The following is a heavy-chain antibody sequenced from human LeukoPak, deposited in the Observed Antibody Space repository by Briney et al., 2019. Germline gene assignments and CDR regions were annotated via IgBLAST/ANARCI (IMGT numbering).Heavy chain of an antibody. CDR2: INHSGST. Sequence: SETLSLTCAVYGGSFSGYYWSWIRQPPGKGLEWMGEINHSGSTNYNPSLKSRVTISVDTSKNQFSLKLSSVTAADTAVYYCARGRRNYYYYYMDVWGKGTTVTVSS. J-gene: IGHJ6*03. CDR1: GGSFSGYY. D-gene: IGHD6-6*01. V-gene: IGHV4-34*01. CDR3: ARGRRNYYYYYMDV.